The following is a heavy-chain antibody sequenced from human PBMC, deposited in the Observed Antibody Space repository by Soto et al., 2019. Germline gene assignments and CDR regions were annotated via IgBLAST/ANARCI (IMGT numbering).Heavy chain of an antibody. CDR1: GFTFSSYG. CDR3: AKDDARIGMDV. D-gene: IGHD3-22*01. CDR2: ISYDGSNK. V-gene: IGHV3-30*18. Sequence: GGSLRLSCAASGFTFSSYGMHWVRQAPGKGLEWVAVISYDGSNKYYADSVKGRFTISGDNSKNTLYLQMNSLRAEDTAVYYCAKDDARIGMDVWGQGTTVTVSS. J-gene: IGHJ6*02.